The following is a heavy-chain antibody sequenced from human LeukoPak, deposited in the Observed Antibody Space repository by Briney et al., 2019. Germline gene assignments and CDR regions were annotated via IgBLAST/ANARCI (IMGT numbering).Heavy chain of an antibody. J-gene: IGHJ5*02. Sequence: TSETLSLTCTVSGGSISNYYWSWIRQPAGKGLEWIGRVYISGSTNYNPSLKSRVSMSVDTSQNQFSLRLSSVTAADTAVYYCARGLTFNNWFDPWGQGTLVTVSS. CDR3: ARGLTFNNWFDP. CDR1: GGSISNYY. CDR2: VYISGST. D-gene: IGHD3-16*01. V-gene: IGHV4-4*07.